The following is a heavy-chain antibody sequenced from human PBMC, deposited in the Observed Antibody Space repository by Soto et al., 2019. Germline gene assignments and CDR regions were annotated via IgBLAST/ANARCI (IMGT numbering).Heavy chain of an antibody. D-gene: IGHD1-26*01. Sequence: QITLRESGPSLVKPTETLTLTCTFSGFSLTTTGVGVGWIRQPPGKALEWLAVVFWDDGERYSPSLKSRVTIAKDTSKNQVVLTMTNMDPVVTATYYCTQIYGSGSWGWYFHSWGQGTLVTVSS. CDR2: VFWDDGE. CDR1: GFSLTTTGVG. CDR3: TQIYGSGSWGWYFHS. V-gene: IGHV2-5*02. J-gene: IGHJ4*02.